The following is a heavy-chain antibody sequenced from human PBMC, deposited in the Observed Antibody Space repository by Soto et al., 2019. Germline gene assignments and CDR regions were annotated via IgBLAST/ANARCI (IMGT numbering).Heavy chain of an antibody. V-gene: IGHV1-8*01. CDR1: RYTFTSYD. CDR3: ARGIKYGDYSRWFDT. Sequence: ASVKVSCKSCRYTFTSYDIKWFRQSPGQGFEYFVWMSPNSGNTGYVKKFQGRVTMTRDTSMSTAYMELSSLRSEDTAVYYCARGIKYGDYSRWFDTWGPGTLVTVSS. D-gene: IGHD4-17*01. CDR2: MSPNSGNT. J-gene: IGHJ5*02.